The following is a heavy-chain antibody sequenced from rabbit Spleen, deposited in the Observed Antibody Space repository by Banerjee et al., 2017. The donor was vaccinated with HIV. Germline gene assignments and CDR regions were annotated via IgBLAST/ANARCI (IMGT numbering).Heavy chain of an antibody. CDR1: GFSFSSGYD. CDR2: IYTGNGKN. D-gene: IGHD1-1*01. J-gene: IGHJ4*01. CDR3: TRDDGSGHYIDGYFNL. V-gene: IGHV1S45*01. Sequence: QEQLVESGGGLVKPGASLTLTCIASGFSFSSGYDMSWVRQAPGKGLEWIGFIYTGNGKNYYASWAKGRFTISKTSSTTVTLQVTSLTAADTATYFCTRDDGSGHYIDGYFNLWGQGTLVTVS.